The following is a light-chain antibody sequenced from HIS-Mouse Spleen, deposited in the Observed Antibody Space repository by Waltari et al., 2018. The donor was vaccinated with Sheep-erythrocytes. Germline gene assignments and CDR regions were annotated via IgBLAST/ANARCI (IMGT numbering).Light chain of an antibody. CDR1: SSNIGSNT. V-gene: IGLV1-44*01. CDR3: SSYAGSNNWV. CDR2: SNN. Sequence: QSVLTQPPSASGTPGQRVTISCSGSSSNIGSNTVNWYQQLPGTAPKLLIYSNNQRPSGVPDRFPGSKSGTSASLAISGLQSEDEADYYCSSYAGSNNWVFGGGTKLTVL. J-gene: IGLJ3*02.